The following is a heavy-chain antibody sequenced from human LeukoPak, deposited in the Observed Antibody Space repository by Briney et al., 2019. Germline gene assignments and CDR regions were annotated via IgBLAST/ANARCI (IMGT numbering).Heavy chain of an antibody. CDR1: GVSINTYY. Sequence: ETLSLTCTVSGVSINTYYASWVRQAPGKGLEWVSAISGSGGSAYYADSVKGRFTISRDNSKNTLFLQMNSLRAEDTAVYYCAKVDAMDPYHYYVMDVWGQGTTVTVSS. D-gene: IGHD5-18*01. V-gene: IGHV3-23*01. CDR2: ISGSGGSA. J-gene: IGHJ6*02. CDR3: AKVDAMDPYHYYVMDV.